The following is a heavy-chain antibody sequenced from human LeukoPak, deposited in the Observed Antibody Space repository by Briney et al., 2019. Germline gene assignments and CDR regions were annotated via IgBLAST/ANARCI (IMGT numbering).Heavy chain of an antibody. V-gene: IGHV4-39*01. D-gene: IGHD3-3*01. J-gene: IGHJ5*02. CDR1: GGSISSSSYY. CDR2: IYYSGST. CDR3: ARLVDFWSGSVRFDP. Sequence: SETLSLTCTVSGGSISSSSYYWGWIRQPPGKGWEWIGSIYYSGSTYYNPSLKSRVTISVDRSKNQFSLKLSSVTTADTAVYYCARLVDFWSGSVRFDPWGRGTLVTVSS.